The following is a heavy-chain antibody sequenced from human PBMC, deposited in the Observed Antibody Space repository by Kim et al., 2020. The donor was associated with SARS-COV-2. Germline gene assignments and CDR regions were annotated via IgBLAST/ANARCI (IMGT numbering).Heavy chain of an antibody. CDR3: ARHADY. Sequence: HYSGSTYSNPSLKGRVTISVDTSKNQFSLNLNSVTAADTAVYYCARHADYWGQGTLVTVSS. CDR2: HYSGST. V-gene: IGHV4-39*01. J-gene: IGHJ4*02.